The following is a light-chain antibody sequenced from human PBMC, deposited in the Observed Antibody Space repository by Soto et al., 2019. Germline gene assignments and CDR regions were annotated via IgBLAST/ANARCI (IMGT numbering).Light chain of an antibody. CDR2: DAS. CDR1: QSVSSY. J-gene: IGKJ5*01. V-gene: IGKV3-11*01. CDR3: NERSQWPPT. Sequence: EIVLTQSPATLSLSPGERATLSCRASQSVSSYLAWYQQKAGQAPRLLIYDASNRATGSPARFSGSGSGTDFTLTISSLEPEDFAVCHGNERSQWPPTFGQGTRLEIK.